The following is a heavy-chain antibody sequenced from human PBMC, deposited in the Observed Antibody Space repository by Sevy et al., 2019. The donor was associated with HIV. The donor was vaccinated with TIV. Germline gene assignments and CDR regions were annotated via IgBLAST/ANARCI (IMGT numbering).Heavy chain of an antibody. CDR2: ISYDGSNK. D-gene: IGHD6-13*01. V-gene: IGHV3-30-3*01. CDR3: ARDPTIAAAGRGSFDY. CDR1: GFTFSSYA. Sequence: GGSLRLSCAASGFTFSSYAMHWVRQAPGKGLEWVAVISYDGSNKYYADSVKGRFTISRDNSKNTLYLQMNGLRAEDTAVYYCARDPTIAAAGRGSFDYWGQGTLVTVSS. J-gene: IGHJ4*02.